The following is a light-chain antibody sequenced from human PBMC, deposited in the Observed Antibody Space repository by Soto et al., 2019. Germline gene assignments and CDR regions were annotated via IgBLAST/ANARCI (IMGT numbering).Light chain of an antibody. CDR3: QQTNNFPLT. CDR2: AAS. V-gene: IGKV1-12*01. CDR1: QDVSTS. Sequence: DIQMTQSPPSVCASVEDRVALTCPASQDVSTSLAWYQQKPGEAPKLMIYAASRLQGGVPSRFSGSGSGTDFTLTISSLQPEDLATYYCQQTNNFPLTFGGGTKVDIK. J-gene: IGKJ4*01.